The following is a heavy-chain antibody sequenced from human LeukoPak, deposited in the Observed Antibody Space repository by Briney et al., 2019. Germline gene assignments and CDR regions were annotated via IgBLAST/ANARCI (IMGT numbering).Heavy chain of an antibody. CDR3: ARHRLSTWSVAFDI. V-gene: IGHV4-39*01. D-gene: IGHD3-3*01. Sequence: PSETLYLTCTVSGGSLRSSSYYWGWIRQPPGKGLEWNGSIYYRGKTYYNPPRKSRVTISVDTPKNQFSLKLTSVTAASRAGYYCARHRLSTWSVAFDIWGQGTMVTVSS. CDR1: GGSLRSSSYY. CDR2: IYYRGKT. J-gene: IGHJ3*02.